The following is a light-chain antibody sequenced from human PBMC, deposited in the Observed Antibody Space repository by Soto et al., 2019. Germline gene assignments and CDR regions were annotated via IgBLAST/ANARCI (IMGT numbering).Light chain of an antibody. V-gene: IGKV3-15*01. CDR3: HHYNSWPYT. J-gene: IGKJ2*01. CDR2: GAS. CDR1: QSVSSN. Sequence: IVMTQSPDTLSVSPWERATLSCMASQSVSSNLAWHQQKPGQAPRLLIYGASTRATGFPARFSGSGSGTEFTLTISSLQSEDFAVYYCHHYNSWPYTFGQGTKVDIK.